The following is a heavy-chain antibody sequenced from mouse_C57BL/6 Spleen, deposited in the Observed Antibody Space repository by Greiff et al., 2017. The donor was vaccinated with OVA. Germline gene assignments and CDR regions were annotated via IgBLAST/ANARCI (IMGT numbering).Heavy chain of an antibody. Sequence: LVESGPELVKPGASVKISCKASGYAFSSSWMNWVKQRPGKGLEWIGRIYPGDGDTNYNGKFKGKATLTADKSSSTAYMQLSSLTSEDSAVYFCARSGGYDYDTYAMDYWGQGTSVTVSS. CDR1: GYAFSSSW. D-gene: IGHD2-4*01. V-gene: IGHV1-82*01. CDR2: IYPGDGDT. CDR3: ARSGGYDYDTYAMDY. J-gene: IGHJ4*01.